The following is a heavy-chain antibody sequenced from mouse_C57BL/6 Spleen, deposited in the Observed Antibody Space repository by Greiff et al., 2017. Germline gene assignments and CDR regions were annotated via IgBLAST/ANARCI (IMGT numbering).Heavy chain of an antibody. Sequence: QVQLQQPGAELAKPGASVKLSCKASGYTFTSYWMHWVKQRPGRGLEWIGKIDPNSGGTKYNEKFKSKATLTVDKTSSTAYMQLSSLPSEDTSVLYGAKSGAYYSNYVGFYAMGYWGQGTSVTAAS. CDR2: IDPNSGGT. V-gene: IGHV1-72*01. CDR1: GYTFTSYW. D-gene: IGHD2-5*01. J-gene: IGHJ4*01. CDR3: AKSGAYYSNYVGFYAMGY.